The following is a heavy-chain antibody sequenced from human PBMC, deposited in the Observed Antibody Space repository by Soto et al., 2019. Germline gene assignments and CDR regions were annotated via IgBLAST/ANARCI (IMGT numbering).Heavy chain of an antibody. V-gene: IGHV4-39*01. CDR1: GDSITSGDYY. Sequence: SETLSLTCTVPGDSITSGDYYWGWIRQPPGNGTEWIGNIYSSGSTYYNPSLKSRVTISVDTSKNQFSLKRSSVTAADTAVYYGRLGSGWKDFDYWGQGTLVTVSS. CDR3: RLGSGWKDFDY. J-gene: IGHJ4*02. D-gene: IGHD3-22*01. CDR2: IYSSGST.